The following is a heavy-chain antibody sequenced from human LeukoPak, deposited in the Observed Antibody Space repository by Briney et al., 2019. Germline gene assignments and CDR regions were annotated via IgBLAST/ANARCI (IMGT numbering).Heavy chain of an antibody. Sequence: SQTLSLTCAISGDSVSSNSAAWNWIRQSPSRGLEWLGRTYYRSKWYNDYAVSVKSRITINPDTSKNQFSLKLSSVTAADTAVYYCARTQTYGSGSYRRELVYYFDYWGQGTLVTVSS. J-gene: IGHJ4*02. CDR2: TYYRSKWYN. CDR3: ARTQTYGSGSYRRELVYYFDY. CDR1: GDSVSSNSAA. D-gene: IGHD3-10*01. V-gene: IGHV6-1*01.